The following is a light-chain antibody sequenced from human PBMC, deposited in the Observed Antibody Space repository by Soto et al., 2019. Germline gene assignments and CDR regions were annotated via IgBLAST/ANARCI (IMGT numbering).Light chain of an antibody. Sequence: EIVLPQSPATLSCSPGERAPLSCRARQSVSSYLAWYQPKPGQAPRLLMYDAFNRATGVPARFSGSGSGTDFTLTISSLDPEDLAVYYCQQRSNWPLTCGRGTKVDLK. CDR2: DAF. V-gene: IGKV3-11*01. CDR3: QQRSNWPLT. CDR1: QSVSSY. J-gene: IGKJ4*01.